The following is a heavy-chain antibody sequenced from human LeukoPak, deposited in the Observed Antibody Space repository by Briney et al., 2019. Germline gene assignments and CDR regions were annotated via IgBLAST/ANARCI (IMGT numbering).Heavy chain of an antibody. CDR3: ARVACSSTSCPSYYYYYMDV. CDR1: GGTFSSYA. Sequence: SVKVSCKASGGTFSSYAISWVRQAPGQGLEWMGGIIPIFGTANYAQKFQGRVTITADESTSTAYMELSSLRSEDTAVYYCARVACSSTSCPSYYYYYMDVWGKGTTVTVSS. D-gene: IGHD2-2*01. V-gene: IGHV1-69*01. CDR2: IIPIFGTA. J-gene: IGHJ6*03.